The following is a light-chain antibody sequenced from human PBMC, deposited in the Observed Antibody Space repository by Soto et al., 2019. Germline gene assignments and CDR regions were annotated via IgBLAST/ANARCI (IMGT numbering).Light chain of an antibody. CDR1: SSDVGANNY. J-gene: IGLJ3*02. V-gene: IGLV2-14*01. CDR3: SSYTTSSTLVV. Sequence: QSALTQPASVSASPGQSITISCTGTSSDVGANNYVSWYQHHPGKAPKLMIYEVSNRPSGISNRFSASKSGSSASLTISGLQAEDEADYYCSSYTTSSTLVVFGGGTKLTVL. CDR2: EVS.